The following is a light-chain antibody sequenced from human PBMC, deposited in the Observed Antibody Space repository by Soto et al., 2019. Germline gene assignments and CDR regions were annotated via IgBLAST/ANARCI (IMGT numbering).Light chain of an antibody. Sequence: ELVLTQFPGTLSLSPGERTTLSCWASQSVTNNYLAWYQQKPGQAPRLLLFGASNRATGIPDRFSGSGSGTDFTLTISRLEPEDFAVYYCQHYSTSPITFGQGTRLEIK. CDR3: QHYSTSPIT. V-gene: IGKV3-20*01. J-gene: IGKJ5*01. CDR1: QSVTNNY. CDR2: GAS.